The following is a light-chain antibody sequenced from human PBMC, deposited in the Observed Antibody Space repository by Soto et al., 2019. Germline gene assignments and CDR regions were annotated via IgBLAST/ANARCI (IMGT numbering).Light chain of an antibody. Sequence: EIVMTQSPATLSVSPGGSATLSCRASQHVSSNFAWYRQKPGQAPTLLIYRASTRATGIPARFSGSGSGTEFTLTISSLQSVDFAVYYYQLYNSCPYTFGQGTNLEIK. V-gene: IGKV3-15*01. J-gene: IGKJ2*01. CDR1: QHVSSN. CDR3: QLYNSCPYT. CDR2: RAS.